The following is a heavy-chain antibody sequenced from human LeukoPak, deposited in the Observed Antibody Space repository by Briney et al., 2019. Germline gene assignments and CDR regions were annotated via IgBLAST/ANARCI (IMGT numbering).Heavy chain of an antibody. CDR3: ARSRRDGDYLFNAFDI. D-gene: IGHD4-17*01. CDR2: ISSSSSYI. CDR1: GFTFSSYR. Sequence: GGSLRLSCAASGFTFSSYRMNWVRQAPGKGLEWVSSISSSSSYIYYADSVKGRFTVSRDNARNSLYLQLNSLRAEDTAVYYCARSRRDGDYLFNAFDIWGQGTMVTVSS. J-gene: IGHJ3*02. V-gene: IGHV3-21*01.